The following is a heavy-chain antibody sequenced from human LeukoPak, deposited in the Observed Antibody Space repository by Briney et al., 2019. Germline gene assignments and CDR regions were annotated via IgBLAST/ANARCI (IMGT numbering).Heavy chain of an antibody. CDR3: ARHPLRVVVIND. J-gene: IGHJ4*02. V-gene: IGHV4-38-2*01. CDR1: GYSISSGYY. CDR2: IYHSGST. D-gene: IGHD3-22*01. Sequence: PSETLSLTCAVPGYSISSGYYWGWIRQPPGKGLEWIGSIYHSGSTYYNPSLKSRVTISVDTSKNQFSLKLSSVTAADTAVYYCARHPLRVVVINDWGLGTLVTVSS.